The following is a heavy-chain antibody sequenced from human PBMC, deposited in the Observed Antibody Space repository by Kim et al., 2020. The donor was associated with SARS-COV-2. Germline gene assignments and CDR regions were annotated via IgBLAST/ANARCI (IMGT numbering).Heavy chain of an antibody. Sequence: SETLSLTCAVSGGSISSSNWWCWVRQPPGKGLEWIWEIYHSGSTNYNPSLKSRVTISVDKSKNQFSLKLSSVTAADTAVYYCARFLGYCSCGSCYPKGYFDYWGQGTLVTVSS. CDR1: GGSISSSNW. CDR2: IYHSGST. V-gene: IGHV4-4*02. CDR3: ARFLGYCSCGSCYPKGYFDY. J-gene: IGHJ4*02. D-gene: IGHD2-15*01.